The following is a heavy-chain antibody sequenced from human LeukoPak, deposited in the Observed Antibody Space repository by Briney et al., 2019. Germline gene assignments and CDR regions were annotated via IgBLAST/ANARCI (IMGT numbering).Heavy chain of an antibody. Sequence: PGGSLRLSCAASGFTFSSYSMNWVRQAPGKGLEWVSSISSSSSYIYYADSVKGRFTISRDNAKNSLYLQMNSLRAEDTAVYYCASPPNSSGYSIKDYWGQGTLVTVSS. V-gene: IGHV3-21*01. CDR2: ISSSSSYI. CDR1: GFTFSSYS. J-gene: IGHJ4*02. CDR3: ASPPNSSGYSIKDY. D-gene: IGHD6-19*01.